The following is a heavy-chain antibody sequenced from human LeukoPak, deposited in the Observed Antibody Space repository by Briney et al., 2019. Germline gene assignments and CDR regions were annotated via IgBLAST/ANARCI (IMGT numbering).Heavy chain of an antibody. J-gene: IGHJ6*02. D-gene: IGHD3-22*01. CDR1: GGTFSSYA. CDR3: ASRYYYDSSGYSHYGMDV. Sequence: GASVKVSCKASGGTFSSYAISWVRQAPGQGLEWMGRIIPILGIANYAQKFQGRVTITADKSTSTAYMELSSLRSEDTAVYYCASRYYYDSSGYSHYGMDVWGQGTTVTVSS. CDR2: IIPILGIA. V-gene: IGHV1-69*04.